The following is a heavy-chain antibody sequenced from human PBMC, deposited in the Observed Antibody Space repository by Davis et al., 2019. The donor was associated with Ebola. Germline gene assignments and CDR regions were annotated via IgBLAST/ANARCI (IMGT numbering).Heavy chain of an antibody. J-gene: IGHJ4*02. CDR3: ARGGITIFGVVDPFDY. V-gene: IGHV4-31*03. CDR2: IYYSGST. CDR1: GGSISSGGYY. D-gene: IGHD3-3*01. Sequence: TLSLTCTVSGGSISSGGYYWSWIRQHPGKGLEWIGYIYYSGSTYFNPSLKSRVTISVDTSKNQFSLKLSSVTAADTAVYYCARGGITIFGVVDPFDYWGQGTLVTVSS.